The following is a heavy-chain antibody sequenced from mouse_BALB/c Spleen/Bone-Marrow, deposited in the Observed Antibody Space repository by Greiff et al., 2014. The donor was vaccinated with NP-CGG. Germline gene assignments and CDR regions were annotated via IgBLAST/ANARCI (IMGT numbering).Heavy chain of an antibody. CDR3: ARMITTRGFDY. CDR2: LNPSNGHT. D-gene: IGHD2-4*01. Sequence: VHLVESGAELLKPGTSVKLSCKASGYTFTRYWMHWVKQRPGQGLEWIGELNPSNGHTNYNGKFKNKATVTVDKSSSTACMQLSSLTSEDSAVYYCARMITTRGFDYWGQGTTLTVSS. CDR1: GYTFTRYW. J-gene: IGHJ2*01. V-gene: IGHV1S81*02.